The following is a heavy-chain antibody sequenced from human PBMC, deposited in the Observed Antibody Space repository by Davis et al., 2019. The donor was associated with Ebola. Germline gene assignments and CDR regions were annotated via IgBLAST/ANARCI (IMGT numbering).Heavy chain of an antibody. CDR1: GFTFSNYA. CDR3: AKDLGSAGWYFDY. D-gene: IGHD6-19*01. CDR2: ISGSGGST. Sequence: GGSLRLSCAASGFTFSNYAMSWVRQAPGKGLEWVSAISGSGGSTYYADSVKGRFTISRDNSKNTLYLQMNSLRAEDTAVYYCAKDLGSAGWYFDYWGQGTLATVSS. J-gene: IGHJ4*02. V-gene: IGHV3-23*01.